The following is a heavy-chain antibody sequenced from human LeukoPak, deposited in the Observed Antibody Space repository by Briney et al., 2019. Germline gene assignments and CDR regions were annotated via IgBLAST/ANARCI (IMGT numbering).Heavy chain of an antibody. CDR2: VYYSGST. CDR3: ASPGIAVAGPFDY. Sequence: SETLSLTCTVSGGSISTYFWSWIRQPPGRGLEWIGYVYYSGSTNYNPSLKSRVTILVDTSKNQFSLKLTSVTAADTAVYYCASPGIAVAGPFDYWGQGTLVTVSS. D-gene: IGHD6-19*01. V-gene: IGHV4-59*08. J-gene: IGHJ4*02. CDR1: GGSISTYF.